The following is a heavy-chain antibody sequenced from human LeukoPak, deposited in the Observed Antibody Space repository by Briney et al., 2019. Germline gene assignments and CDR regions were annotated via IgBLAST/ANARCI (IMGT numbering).Heavy chain of an antibody. D-gene: IGHD5-12*01. Sequence: GASVKVSCKASAYTFTSYGISWVRQAPGQGLEWMGWISAYNGNTNYAQKLQGRVTMTTDTSTSTAYMELRRLRPDDTAVYYCAREYSGYDWGQFDYWGQGTLVTVSS. CDR1: AYTFTSYG. J-gene: IGHJ4*02. CDR3: AREYSGYDWGQFDY. CDR2: ISAYNGNT. V-gene: IGHV1-18*01.